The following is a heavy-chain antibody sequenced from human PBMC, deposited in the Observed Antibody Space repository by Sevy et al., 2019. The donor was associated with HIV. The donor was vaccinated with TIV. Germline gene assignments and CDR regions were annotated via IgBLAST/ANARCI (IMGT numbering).Heavy chain of an antibody. D-gene: IGHD2-21*01. CDR1: GGSIISSTYY. Sequence: SETLSLTCTVSGGSIISSTYYWDWIRQPPGKGLEWIGNIHHTGKTYYIPSLRSRVTMSVDTSKNQFSLNLHSVTAADTAVYYCATQPANSNEFEYWGRGTLVTVSS. CDR3: ATQPANSNEFEY. CDR2: IHHTGKT. J-gene: IGHJ4*02. V-gene: IGHV4-39*01.